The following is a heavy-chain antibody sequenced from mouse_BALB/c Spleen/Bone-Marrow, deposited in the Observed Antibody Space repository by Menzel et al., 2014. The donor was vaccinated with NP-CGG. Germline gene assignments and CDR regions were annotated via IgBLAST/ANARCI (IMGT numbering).Heavy chain of an antibody. CDR3: TRQRNWDHYAMDY. V-gene: IGHV5-6*02. Sequence: DVKLVESGGDLVKPGGSLKLSCAASGFTFSTYGMSWVRQTPDKRLEWVATISSGGGYTYYPDSVKGRFTISRDNANNTVYLQMSSLKSEDTAMYYCTRQRNWDHYAMDYWGQGTSVTVSS. CDR2: ISSGGGYT. D-gene: IGHD4-1*01. J-gene: IGHJ4*01. CDR1: GFTFSTYG.